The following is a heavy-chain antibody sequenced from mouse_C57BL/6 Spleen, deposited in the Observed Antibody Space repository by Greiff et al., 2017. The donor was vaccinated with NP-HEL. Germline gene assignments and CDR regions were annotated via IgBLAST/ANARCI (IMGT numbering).Heavy chain of an antibody. D-gene: IGHD1-1*01. CDR2: FYPGSGSI. CDR3: ARHEDERGSTVVDGYIDV. J-gene: IGHJ1*03. CDR1: GYTFTEYT. Sequence: VQLQQSGAELVNPGASVKLSCKASGYTFTEYTIHWVQQRSGQGLEWIGWFYPGSGSIKYNENFKDKATFTADKSSSTIYMELSRLTSEDSAVYCCARHEDERGSTVVDGYIDVWGTGTTVTVSS. V-gene: IGHV1-62-2*01.